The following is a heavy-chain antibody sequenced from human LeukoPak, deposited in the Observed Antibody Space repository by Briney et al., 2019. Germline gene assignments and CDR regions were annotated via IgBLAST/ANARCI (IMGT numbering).Heavy chain of an antibody. CDR1: GFTFSSYD. CDR2: IGTAGDT. J-gene: IGHJ4*02. D-gene: IGHD3-22*01. Sequence: GGSLRLSCAASGFTFSSYDMHWVRQATGKGLEWVSAIGTAGDTYYPGSVKGRFTISRENAKNSLYLQMNSLRAGDTAVYYCARKADSSGYFDYWGQGTLVTVSS. CDR3: ARKADSSGYFDY. V-gene: IGHV3-13*01.